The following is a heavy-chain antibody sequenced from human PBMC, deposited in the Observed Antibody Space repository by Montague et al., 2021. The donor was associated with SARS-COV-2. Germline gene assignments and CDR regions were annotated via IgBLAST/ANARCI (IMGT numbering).Heavy chain of an antibody. V-gene: IGHV4-4*02. Sequence: SETLSLTCAVSDGSIRSPNWWNWVRQPPGKGLEWIGEIYYAGNTNYNPSLKSRVTIFIDKSKNHFSLQLSSVTAADTAVYYCARGGTYHYGTDVWGQGTTVTVSS. CDR2: IYYAGNT. J-gene: IGHJ6*02. CDR3: ARGGTYHYGTDV. CDR1: DGSIRSPNW. D-gene: IGHD3-16*01.